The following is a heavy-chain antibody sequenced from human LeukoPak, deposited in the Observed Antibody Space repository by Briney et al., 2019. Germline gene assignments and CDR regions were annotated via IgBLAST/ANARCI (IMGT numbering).Heavy chain of an antibody. Sequence: GGSLRLSCAASGFTFSIYSLSWVRQAPVKGLEWVSSISSISTFISYGDSVKGRFTISRDNANNSLFLQMDSLRADDTAVYYCGRYDYVWGGPYYFDYWGQGTLVTASS. J-gene: IGHJ4*02. CDR1: GFTFSIYS. D-gene: IGHD3-16*01. CDR3: GRYDYVWGGPYYFDY. CDR2: ISSISTFI. V-gene: IGHV3-21*01.